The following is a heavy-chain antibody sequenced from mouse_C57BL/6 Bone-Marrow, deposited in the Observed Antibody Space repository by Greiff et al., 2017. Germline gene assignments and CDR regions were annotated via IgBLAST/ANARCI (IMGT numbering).Heavy chain of an antibody. CDR2: IYPGGGYT. D-gene: IGHD1-1*01. Sequence: VQLQQSGAELVRPGTSVKMSCKASGYTFTNYWIGWAKQRPGHGLEWIGDIYPGGGYTNYNEKFKGKATLTADKSSSTAYMQFSSLTSEDTASYYCARSPPYYYGSSYVWYFDVWGTGTTVTVSS. CDR1: GYTFTNYW. J-gene: IGHJ1*03. V-gene: IGHV1-63*01. CDR3: ARSPPYYYGSSYVWYFDV.